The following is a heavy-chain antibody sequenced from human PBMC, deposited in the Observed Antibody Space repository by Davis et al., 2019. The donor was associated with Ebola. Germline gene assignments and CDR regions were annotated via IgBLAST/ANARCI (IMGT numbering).Heavy chain of an antibody. Sequence: PGGSLRLSCVASGLTFSSYWMHWVRQAPGKGLVWVSRINGDGSSTSYADSVKGRFTVSRDNSMNTLYLQMNSLRAEDTAIYYCAKLRLESYDFWGAYIDVWGKGTTVAVSS. CDR2: INGDGSST. V-gene: IGHV3-74*01. CDR1: GLTFSSYW. CDR3: AKLRLESYDFWGAYIDV. D-gene: IGHD3-3*01. J-gene: IGHJ6*03.